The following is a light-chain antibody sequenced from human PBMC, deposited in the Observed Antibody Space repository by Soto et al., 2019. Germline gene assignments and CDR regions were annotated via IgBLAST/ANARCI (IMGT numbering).Light chain of an antibody. CDR2: EVT. J-gene: IGLJ1*01. CDR3: VSYTDTDTLV. Sequence: QSALTQPASVSGSRGQSITISCFGRNTDVGQGKSVSWYQQGPGKAPKLLIFEVTNRPPGISSRFSGSRSGNTASLTISGLQPDDEGDYYCVSYTDTDTLVFGTGTKVTVL. CDR1: NTDVGQGKS. V-gene: IGLV2-14*01.